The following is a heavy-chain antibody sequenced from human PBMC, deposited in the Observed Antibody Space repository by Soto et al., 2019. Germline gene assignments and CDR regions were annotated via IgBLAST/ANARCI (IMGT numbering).Heavy chain of an antibody. D-gene: IGHD6-6*01. CDR3: ARDRYDYSRSSFLFDP. CDR1: GYTFTSYY. CDR2: INPSGGST. Sequence: ASVKVSCKASGYTFTSYYMHWVRQAPGQGLEWMGIINPSGGSTSYAQKFQGRVTMTRDTSTSTVYMELSSLRSEDTAVYYCARDRYDYSRSSFLFDPWGQGTLVTVSS. V-gene: IGHV1-46*03. J-gene: IGHJ5*02.